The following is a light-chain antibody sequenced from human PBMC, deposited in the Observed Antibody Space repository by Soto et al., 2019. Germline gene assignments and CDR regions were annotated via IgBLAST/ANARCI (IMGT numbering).Light chain of an antibody. J-gene: IGKJ5*01. CDR1: QSVSSY. V-gene: IGKV1-9*01. CDR2: AAS. Sequence: LTQSPATLSLSPGERATLSCRASQSVSSYLAWYQQKPGEAPKLLIYAASTLQSGVPPRFSGSGSGTEFTLTISSLQPEDFASYYCQKLDSYPLTFGQGTRLEIK. CDR3: QKLDSYPLT.